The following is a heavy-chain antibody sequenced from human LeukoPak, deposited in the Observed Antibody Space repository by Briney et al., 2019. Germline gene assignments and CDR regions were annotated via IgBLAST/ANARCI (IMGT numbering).Heavy chain of an antibody. V-gene: IGHV3-33*01. D-gene: IGHD6-19*01. CDR1: GFTFSSYG. J-gene: IGHJ4*02. Sequence: GGSLRLSCAASGFTFSSYGMHWVRQAPGKGLEWVAVIWYDGSNKYYADSVKGRFTISRDNSKNTLYLQMNSLRAEDTAVYYCARADSSGWNSYFDYWGQGTLVTVSS. CDR2: IWYDGSNK. CDR3: ARADSSGWNSYFDY.